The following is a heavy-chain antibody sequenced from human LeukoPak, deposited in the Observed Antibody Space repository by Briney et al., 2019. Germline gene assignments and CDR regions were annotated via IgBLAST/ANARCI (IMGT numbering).Heavy chain of an antibody. Sequence: SETLSLTCTVSGGSISSGGYYWSWIRQHPGKGLEWIGYIYYSGSTYYNPSLKSRVTISADTSKNQFSLKLSSVTAADTAVYYCARRLADRYSYFDYWGQGTLVTVSS. CDR3: ARRLADRYSYFDY. CDR1: GGSISSGGYY. J-gene: IGHJ4*02. D-gene: IGHD3-9*01. CDR2: IYYSGST. V-gene: IGHV4-31*03.